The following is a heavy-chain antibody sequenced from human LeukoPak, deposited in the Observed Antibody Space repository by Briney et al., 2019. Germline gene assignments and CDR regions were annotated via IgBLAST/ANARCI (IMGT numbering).Heavy chain of an antibody. CDR1: GFIINDYY. CDR3: ARELAIRNGYSSGWYKDDAFDI. J-gene: IGHJ3*02. CDR2: ISSSSSTI. D-gene: IGHD6-19*01. Sequence: GGSLRLSCAASGFIINDYYMTWIRQAPGKGLEWVSYISSSSSTIYYADSVKGRFTISRDNAKNSLYLQMNSLRAEDTAVYYCARELAIRNGYSSGWYKDDAFDIWGQGTMVTVSS. V-gene: IGHV3-11*04.